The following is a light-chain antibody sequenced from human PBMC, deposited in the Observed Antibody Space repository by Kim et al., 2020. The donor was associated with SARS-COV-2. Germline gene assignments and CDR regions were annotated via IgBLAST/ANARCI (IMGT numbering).Light chain of an antibody. CDR1: QGISSY. CDR2: AAS. CDR3: QQYYSYPWT. V-gene: IGKV1-8*01. J-gene: IGKJ1*01. Sequence: ASTGDRVTITCRASQGISSYLAWYQQKPGKAPKLLIYAASTLQSGVPSRFGGSGSGTDFTLTISCLQSEDFATYYCQQYYSYPWTFGQGTKVDIK.